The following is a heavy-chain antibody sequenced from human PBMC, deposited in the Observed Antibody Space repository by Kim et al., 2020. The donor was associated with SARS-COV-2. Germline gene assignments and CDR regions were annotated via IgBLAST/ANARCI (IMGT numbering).Heavy chain of an antibody. Sequence: THTNPSLKSRVTRSVDTSTNQFALKLSSVTAADTAVYYCARGLYSSGWYSWGQGTLVTVSS. J-gene: IGHJ4*02. CDR3: ARGLYSSGWYS. V-gene: IGHV4-34*01. D-gene: IGHD6-19*01. CDR2: T.